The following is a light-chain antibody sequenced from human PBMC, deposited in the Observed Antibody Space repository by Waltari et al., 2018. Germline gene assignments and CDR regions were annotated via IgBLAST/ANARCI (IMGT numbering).Light chain of an antibody. CDR1: STDVGVYNY. V-gene: IGLV2-8*01. CDR2: EVS. CDR3: SSYAGGNDVG. J-gene: IGLJ2*01. Sequence: QSALTQPPSASGSPGQSVTISCTGTSTDVGVYNYVSWYQQFPGQAPKLIIYEVSKRPSGVPDRSSGSKSGNTASLTVSGLQAEDEGYYYCSSYAGGNDVGFGGGTKLTVL.